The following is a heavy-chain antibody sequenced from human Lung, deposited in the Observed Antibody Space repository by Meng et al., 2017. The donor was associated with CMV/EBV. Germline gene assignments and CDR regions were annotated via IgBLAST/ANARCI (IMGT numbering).Heavy chain of an antibody. CDR1: GFTFSTYS. J-gene: IGHJ6*02. CDR2: ISSSSSYI. CDR3: ARDQSYYDFWSGSYLYYYYYYGMDV. D-gene: IGHD3-3*01. Sequence: GGSLKLSCAASGFTFSTYSMNWVRQAPGKGLEWVSSISSSSSYIYYADSVKGRFTISRDNAKNSLYLQMNSLRAEETAVYYCARDQSYYDFWSGSYLYYYYYYGMDVWGQGTTVTVSS. V-gene: IGHV3-21*01.